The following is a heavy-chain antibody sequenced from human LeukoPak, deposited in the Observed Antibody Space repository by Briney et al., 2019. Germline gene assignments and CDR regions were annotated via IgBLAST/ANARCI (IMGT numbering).Heavy chain of an antibody. CDR3: ARDSPRLHYYYYGIDV. D-gene: IGHD4-11*01. Sequence: SETLSLTCTVSGGSISSYYWSWIRQPPGKGLEWIGYIYYTGSTNYNPSLKSRVTVSVDMSKNQFSLKLSSVTAADTAVYYCARDSPRLHYYYYGIDVWGQGTTVTVSS. V-gene: IGHV4-59*01. J-gene: IGHJ6*02. CDR2: IYYTGST. CDR1: GGSISSYY.